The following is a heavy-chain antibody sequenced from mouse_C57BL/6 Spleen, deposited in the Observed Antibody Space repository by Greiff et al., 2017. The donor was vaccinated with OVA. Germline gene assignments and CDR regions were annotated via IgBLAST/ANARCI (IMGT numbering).Heavy chain of an antibody. Sequence: VQLQESGPGLVQPSQSLSITCTVSGFSLTSYGVHWVRQSPGKGLEWLGVIWSGGSTDYNAAFISRLSISKDNSKSQVFFKMNSLQADDTAIYYCARDYYSDYDYAMDYWGQGTSVTVSS. CDR1: GFSLTSYG. D-gene: IGHD2-13*01. CDR3: ARDYYSDYDYAMDY. CDR2: IWSGGST. V-gene: IGHV2-2*01. J-gene: IGHJ4*01.